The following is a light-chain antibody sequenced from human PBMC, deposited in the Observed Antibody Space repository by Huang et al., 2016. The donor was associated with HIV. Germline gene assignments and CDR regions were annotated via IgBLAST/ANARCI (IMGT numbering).Light chain of an antibody. V-gene: IGKV3-15*01. CDR2: GAS. CDR1: QSVSSS. J-gene: IGKJ5*01. CDR3: QQYNNWPPIT. Sequence: EIVMTQSPATLSASAGERVTLSCRASQSVSSSLAWYQQKPGQAPRLLIDGASTRANGIPARVSGSGSETEFTLTISSLRSEDFAVYYCQQYNNWPPITFGQGTRLEIK.